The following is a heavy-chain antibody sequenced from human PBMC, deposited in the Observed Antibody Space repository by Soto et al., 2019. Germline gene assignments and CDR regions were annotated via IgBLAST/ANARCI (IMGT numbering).Heavy chain of an antibody. D-gene: IGHD2-21*01. V-gene: IGHV3-30*18. CDR3: AKDVVFDY. CDR1: GFTFSSYG. J-gene: IGHJ4*02. CDR2: ISYDGSNK. Sequence: QVQLVESGGGVVQPGRSLRLSCAASGFTFSSYGMHWVRQAPGKGLEWVAVISYDGSNKYYADSVKGRFTISRDNSKNPLYLQMNSLRAEDTAVYYCAKDVVFDYWGQGTLVTVSS.